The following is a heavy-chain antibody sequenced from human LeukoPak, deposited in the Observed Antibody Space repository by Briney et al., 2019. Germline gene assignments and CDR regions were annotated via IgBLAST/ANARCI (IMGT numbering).Heavy chain of an antibody. D-gene: IGHD2-2*01. Sequence: GGSLRLSCAASGFDFSTYAINWVRQAPGKGLEWVSSISTMSNYIFYGDSVKGRFTISRDNAKNTLYLQMNSLRAEDTAVYYCARKEYCSSTSCYGGGDYWGQGTLVTVSS. CDR1: GFDFSTYA. J-gene: IGHJ4*02. CDR3: ARKEYCSSTSCYGGGDY. CDR2: ISTMSNYI. V-gene: IGHV3-21*01.